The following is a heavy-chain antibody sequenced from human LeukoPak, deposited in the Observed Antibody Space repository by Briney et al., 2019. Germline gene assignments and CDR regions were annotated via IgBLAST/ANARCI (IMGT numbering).Heavy chain of an antibody. CDR3: ARRGDSGSYYVDY. CDR2: IYPGDSDT. V-gene: IGHV5-51*01. D-gene: IGHD1-26*01. CDR1: GYSFTSYW. Sequence: GESLTLSCKGSGYSFTSYWIGWVRQMPGKGLEWMGIIYPGDSDTIYSPSFQGQVTISADQSISTAYLQWSSLKASDTAMYYCARRGDSGSYYVDYWGQGTLVTVSS. J-gene: IGHJ4*02.